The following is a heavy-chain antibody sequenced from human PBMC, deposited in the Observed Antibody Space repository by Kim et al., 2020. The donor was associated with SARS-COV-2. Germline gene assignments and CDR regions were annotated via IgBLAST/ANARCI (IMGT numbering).Heavy chain of an antibody. V-gene: IGHV1-46*01. Sequence: ASVKVSCKASGYTFTSYYMHWVRQAPGQGLEWMAIFNPSVGTTSYAQKFQRSVTITRYTSTTTVYMELRSLRSEDTAVYYCARNSPAYYYGSGSWLVDHYYYGMDVWGQGTTVTVSS. CDR2: FNPSVGTT. J-gene: IGHJ6*02. D-gene: IGHD3-10*01. CDR3: ARNSPAYYYGSGSWLVDHYYYGMDV. CDR1: GYTFTSYY.